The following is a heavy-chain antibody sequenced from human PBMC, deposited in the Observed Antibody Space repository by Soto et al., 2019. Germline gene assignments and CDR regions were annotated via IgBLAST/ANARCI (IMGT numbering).Heavy chain of an antibody. CDR2: INHSGST. D-gene: IGHD1-26*01. CDR1: GGSFSGYY. V-gene: IGHV4-34*01. CDR3: ARATVGHYPNAFDI. J-gene: IGHJ3*02. Sequence: SETLSLTCAVYGGSFSGYYWSWIRQPPGKGLEWIGEINHSGSTNYNPSLKSRVTISVDTSKNQFSLKLSSVTAADTAVYYCARATVGHYPNAFDIWGQGTMVTVSS.